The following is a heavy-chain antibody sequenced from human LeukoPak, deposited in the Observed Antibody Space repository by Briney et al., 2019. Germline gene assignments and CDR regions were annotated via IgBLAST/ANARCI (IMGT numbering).Heavy chain of an antibody. CDR2: ISGSGGST. CDR1: GFTFSSYA. CDR3: AMLLLRFGEGPFDY. Sequence: GGSLRLSCAASGFTFSSYAMSWVRQAPGKGLEWVSAISGSGGSTYYADSVKGRFTISRDNSKNTLYLQMNSLRAEDTAVYYCAMLLLRFGEGPFDYWGQGTLVTVSS. J-gene: IGHJ4*02. D-gene: IGHD3-10*01. V-gene: IGHV3-23*01.